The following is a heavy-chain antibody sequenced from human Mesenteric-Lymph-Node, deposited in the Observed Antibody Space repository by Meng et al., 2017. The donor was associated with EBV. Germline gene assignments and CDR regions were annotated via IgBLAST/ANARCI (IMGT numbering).Heavy chain of an antibody. D-gene: IGHD2-21*01. Sequence: QGQQVQAGAEGKQPGSSVKVACKASGGICSSYASSWVRQAPGQGLEWMGGTIPVLGTTTYAQSFQGRVAITAADESTTTVYMEVRSLKPEDTAIYFCTSGSGTYSPFAFWGQGTLVTVSS. J-gene: IGHJ4*02. CDR3: TSGSGTYSPFAF. CDR2: TIPVLGTT. CDR1: GGICSSYA. V-gene: IGHV1-69*01.